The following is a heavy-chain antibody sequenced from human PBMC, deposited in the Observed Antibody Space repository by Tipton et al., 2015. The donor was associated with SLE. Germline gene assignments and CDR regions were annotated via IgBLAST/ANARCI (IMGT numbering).Heavy chain of an antibody. D-gene: IGHD6-13*01. J-gene: IGHJ4*02. Sequence: TLSLTCTVSGGSISSCYWSWIRQPPGNGLEWIGYIYYSGSTNYNPSLKSRVTISVDTSKNQFSLNLSSVTAADPAVYYCAKGWGSWPYYFDYWGQGTLVTVSS. CDR3: AKGWGSWPYYFDY. CDR1: GGSISSCY. CDR2: IYYSGST. V-gene: IGHV4-59*01.